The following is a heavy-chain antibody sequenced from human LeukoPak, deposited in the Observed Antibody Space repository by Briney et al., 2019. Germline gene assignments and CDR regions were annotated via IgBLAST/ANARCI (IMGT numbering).Heavy chain of an antibody. Sequence: PGGSLRLSCAASGFSFSDHYMTWVRQAPGKGLEWLSYISGSGSDIDYAGSVKGRFTISRDNAKNSLYLQMNILRAEGTAVYYCARGAGRSGSDYWGQGTLVTVSS. V-gene: IGHV3-11*01. D-gene: IGHD6-19*01. CDR1: GFSFSDHY. J-gene: IGHJ4*02. CDR2: ISGSGSDI. CDR3: ARGAGRSGSDY.